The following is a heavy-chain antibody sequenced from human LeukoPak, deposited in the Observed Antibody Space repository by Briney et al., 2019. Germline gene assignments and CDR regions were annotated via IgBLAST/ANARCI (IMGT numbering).Heavy chain of an antibody. Sequence: PGGSLRLSCAASGFTFSSFWMSWVRQAPGKGLEWVANIKKDGSQKYYVDSVEGRFTISRDNAKNSLYLQMDSLRADDTAVYYCTRVFGGYDVSGYWGQGTLVTVSS. D-gene: IGHD3-3*01. CDR1: GFTFSSFW. J-gene: IGHJ4*02. V-gene: IGHV3-7*03. CDR3: TRVFGGYDVSGY. CDR2: IKKDGSQK.